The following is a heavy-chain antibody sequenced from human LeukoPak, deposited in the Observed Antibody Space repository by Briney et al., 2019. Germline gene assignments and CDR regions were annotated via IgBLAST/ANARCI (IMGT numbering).Heavy chain of an antibody. CDR3: ARGRISMFPY. CDR2: ISNSGST. CDR1: GGSISSGDHY. V-gene: IGHV4-30-4*01. J-gene: IGHJ4*02. Sequence: SETLSLTCTVSGGSISSGDHYWSWIRHPPGKGLERIGYISNSGSTYYNPSLKSRVIISVYTSKNQFSLNLSSVTAADTAVYYCARGRISMFPYWGRGTLVTVSS. D-gene: IGHD3-10*02.